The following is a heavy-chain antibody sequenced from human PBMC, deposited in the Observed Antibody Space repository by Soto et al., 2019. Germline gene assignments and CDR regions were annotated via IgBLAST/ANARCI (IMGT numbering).Heavy chain of an antibody. CDR1: GYTFTSYA. J-gene: IGHJ5*02. D-gene: IGHD2-15*01. Sequence: ASVKVSCKAFGYTFTSYAMNWVRQAPGQRLEWMGWINAGNGNTKYSQKFQGRVTITRDTSASTAYMELSSLRSEDTAVYYCARHGPRVAPAPFNGSAPWGQGTLVTVSS. CDR2: INAGNGNT. CDR3: ARHGPRVAPAPFNGSAP. V-gene: IGHV1-3*01.